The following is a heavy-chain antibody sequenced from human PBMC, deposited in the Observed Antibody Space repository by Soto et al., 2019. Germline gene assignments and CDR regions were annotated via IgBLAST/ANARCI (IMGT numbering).Heavy chain of an antibody. J-gene: IGHJ6*02. V-gene: IGHV1-69*12. CDR3: ARGHYGGRDWSMDV. CDR2: IIPIFGTA. D-gene: IGHD4-17*01. Sequence: QVQLVQSGAEVQKPGSSVKVSCKASGGTFSSYAISWVRQAPGQGPEWMGGIIPIFGTANYAQKFQGRVTITADESTSTAYMELSSLRSEDTAVYDGARGHYGGRDWSMDVWGQGTTVTVSS. CDR1: GGTFSSYA.